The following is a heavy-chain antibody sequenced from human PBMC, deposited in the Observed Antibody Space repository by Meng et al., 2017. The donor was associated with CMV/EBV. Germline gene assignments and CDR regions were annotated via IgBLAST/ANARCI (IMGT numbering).Heavy chain of an antibody. Sequence: ASVKVSCKASGYTFTSYDINWVRQATGQGLEWMGWMNPNSGNTGYAQKFQGRVTMTRNTSISTAYMELSSLRSEDTAVYYRARGRFWSGYQRRGYYYGMDVWGQGTTVTVSS. CDR1: GYTFTSYD. J-gene: IGHJ6*02. D-gene: IGHD3-3*01. CDR2: MNPNSGNT. CDR3: ARGRFWSGYQRRGYYYGMDV. V-gene: IGHV1-8*01.